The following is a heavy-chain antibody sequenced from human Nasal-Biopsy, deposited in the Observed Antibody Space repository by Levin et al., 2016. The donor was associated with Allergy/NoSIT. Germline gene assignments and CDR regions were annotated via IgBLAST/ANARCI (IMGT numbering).Heavy chain of an antibody. CDR1: GFTFRNYA. CDR3: ARKLPDYFGLDV. V-gene: IGHV3-23*01. J-gene: IGHJ6*02. CDR2: LSESGAKG. Sequence: GGSLRLSCAASGFTFRNYAMIWVRQAPGKGLEWVSALSESGAKGKSADSVKGRFNTFRDNSRNILYLQINSLRAEDTAVYYCARKLPDYFGLDVWGRGTTVSVSS.